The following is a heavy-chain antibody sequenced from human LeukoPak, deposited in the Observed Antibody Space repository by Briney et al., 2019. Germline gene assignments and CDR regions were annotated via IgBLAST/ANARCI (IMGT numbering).Heavy chain of an antibody. V-gene: IGHV4-59*01. D-gene: IGHD3-22*01. CDR3: VRERDYYDSSGYLLLDAFDI. CDR1: VGSISSYY. Sequence: PSETLSLTCTVSVGSISSYYWSWIRQPPGKGLEWIGYIYYSGSTNYNPSLNSRVTISVDTSKNQFSLKLSSVTAADTAVYYCVRERDYYDSSGYLLLDAFDIWGQGTMVTVSS. CDR2: IYYSGST. J-gene: IGHJ3*02.